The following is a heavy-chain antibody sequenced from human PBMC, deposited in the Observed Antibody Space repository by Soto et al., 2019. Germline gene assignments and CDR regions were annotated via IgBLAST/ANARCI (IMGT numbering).Heavy chain of an antibody. CDR2: IIPIFGTA. V-gene: IGHV1-69*12. CDR1: GGTFSSYA. Sequence: QVQLVQSGAEVKKPGSSVKVSCKASGGTFSSYAISWVRQAPGQGLEWMGGIIPIFGTANYAQKFQGRVTITADESTSTAHMELSSLRSEDTAVYYCARTSRGDWNSPYNWFDPWGQGTLVTVSS. CDR3: ARTSRGDWNSPYNWFDP. J-gene: IGHJ5*02. D-gene: IGHD1-7*01.